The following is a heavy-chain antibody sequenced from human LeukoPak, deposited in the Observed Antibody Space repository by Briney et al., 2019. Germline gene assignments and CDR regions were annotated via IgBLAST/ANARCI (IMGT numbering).Heavy chain of an antibody. CDR1: GYNFTTYG. V-gene: IGHV5-51*01. CDR2: IYPGDSDT. Sequence: GDSLKISCQYSGYNFTTYGITWVRQMPGKGLEWMGFIYPGDSDTRYSPSFQGQVTIPADKSISTAYLQWSSLKASDTAMYYCAKYGGAKGGYSYHGMDVWGQGTAVTVSS. J-gene: IGHJ6*02. D-gene: IGHD4/OR15-4a*01. CDR3: AKYGGAKGGYSYHGMDV.